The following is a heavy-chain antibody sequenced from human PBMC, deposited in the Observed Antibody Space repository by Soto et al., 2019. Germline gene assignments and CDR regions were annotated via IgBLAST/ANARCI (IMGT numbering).Heavy chain of an antibody. D-gene: IGHD1-26*01. J-gene: IGHJ4*02. CDR2: IYYSGST. CDR1: GGSISSYY. V-gene: IGHV4-59*08. CDR3: ARRWGAAFDY. Sequence: QVQLQESGPGLVKPSETLSLTCTVSGGSISSYYWSWIRQPPGKGLEWIGYIYYSGSTNYNPSLKSRVTISVDTSNNQSPLTLSSVTAADTAVYYCARRWGAAFDYWGQGTLVTVSS.